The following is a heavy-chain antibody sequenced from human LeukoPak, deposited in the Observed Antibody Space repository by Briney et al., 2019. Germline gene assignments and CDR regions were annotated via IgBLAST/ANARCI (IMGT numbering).Heavy chain of an antibody. Sequence: PGGSLRLSCAASGFTFSSYWMHWVRQAPGKGLVWVTRINSDGSSTSYADSVKGRFTVSRDNAKNTLYLQVNNLRAEDTVVYYCARGPSSNWSGLDFWGQGTLLTVSS. V-gene: IGHV3-74*01. CDR1: GFTFSSYW. CDR3: ARGPSSNWSGLDF. J-gene: IGHJ4*02. CDR2: INSDGSST. D-gene: IGHD6-13*01.